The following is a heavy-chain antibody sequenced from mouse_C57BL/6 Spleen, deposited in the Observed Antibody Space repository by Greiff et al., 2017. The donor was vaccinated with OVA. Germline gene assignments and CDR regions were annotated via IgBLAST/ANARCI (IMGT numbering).Heavy chain of an antibody. Sequence: VHVKQSGAELVKPGASVKLSCTASGFNIKDYYMHWVKQRTEQGLEWIGRIDPEDGETKYAPKFQGKATITADTSSNKAYLQLSSLTSEDTAVYYCARRYYGSSYWGYFDVWGTGTTVTVSS. D-gene: IGHD1-1*01. CDR3: ARRYYGSSYWGYFDV. CDR1: GFNIKDYY. V-gene: IGHV14-2*01. CDR2: IDPEDGET. J-gene: IGHJ1*03.